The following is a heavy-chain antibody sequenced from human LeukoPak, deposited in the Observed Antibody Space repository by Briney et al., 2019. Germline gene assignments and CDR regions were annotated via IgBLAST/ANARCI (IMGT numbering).Heavy chain of an antibody. J-gene: IGHJ6*03. CDR1: GFTFSSHW. V-gene: IGHV3-7*01. CDR3: ARTGCRGTCYSGGQYWHFMNV. CDR2: INKDGSEQ. Sequence: GGSLRLSCAASGFTFSSHWMTWVRQAPGKGPEWVASINKDGSEQYYVDSVKGRFTISRDNAKNSLYLQMDSLRVEDTAVFYCARTGCRGTCYSGGQYWHFMNVWGKGTTVTVSS. D-gene: IGHD2-15*01.